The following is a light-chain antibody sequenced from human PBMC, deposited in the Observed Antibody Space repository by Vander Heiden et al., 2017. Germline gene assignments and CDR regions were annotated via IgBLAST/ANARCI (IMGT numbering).Light chain of an antibody. CDR2: GAS. CDR1: QSVSSN. Sequence: EIVMTQSPATLSVSPGERATLSCRASQSVSSNLAWYQQKPGQAPRLLIYGASTRATGIPARFSGSGSGKEFTLTISSRQSEDFAVYYCQQDNNWPPYTFGQGTKLEIK. CDR3: QQDNNWPPYT. J-gene: IGKJ2*01. V-gene: IGKV3-15*01.